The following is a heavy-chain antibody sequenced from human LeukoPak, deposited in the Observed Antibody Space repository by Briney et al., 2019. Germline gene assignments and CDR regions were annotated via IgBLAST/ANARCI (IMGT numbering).Heavy chain of an antibody. CDR2: IYYSGST. CDR3: ARVRMEWLFRWFAFDI. V-gene: IGHV4-59*01. J-gene: IGHJ3*02. Sequence: SETLSLTCTVSGGSISSYYWSWIRRPPGKGLEWIGYIYYSGSTNYNPSLKSRVTISVDTSKNQFSLKLSSVTAADTAVYYCARVRMEWLFRWFAFDIWGQGTMVTVSS. D-gene: IGHD3-3*01. CDR1: GGSISSYY.